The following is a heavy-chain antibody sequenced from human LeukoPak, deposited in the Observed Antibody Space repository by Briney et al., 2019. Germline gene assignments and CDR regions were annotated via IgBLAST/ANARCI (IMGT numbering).Heavy chain of an antibody. CDR2: MNPNSGNT. CDR3: AGADLYCSSTSCYTLASDI. J-gene: IGHJ3*02. Sequence: ASVKVSCKASGYTFTSYDINWVRQATGQGLEWMGWMNPNSGNTGYAQKFQGRVTMTRNTSISTAYMELSSLRSEDTAVYYCAGADLYCSSTSCYTLASDIWGQGTMVTVSS. V-gene: IGHV1-8*01. CDR1: GYTFTSYD. D-gene: IGHD2-2*02.